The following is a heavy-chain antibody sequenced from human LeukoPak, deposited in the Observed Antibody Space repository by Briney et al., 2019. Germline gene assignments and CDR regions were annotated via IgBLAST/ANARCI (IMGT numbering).Heavy chain of an antibody. CDR2: ISGGGDNT. CDR1: GFPFSDFA. Sequence: GGSLRLSCAVSGFPFSDFAMSWLRQAPGQGLEWVLTISGGGDNTYFADSVKGRFTISRDNSKNTLFLQMVSLRAEDTAVYYCAKFEGALLGNYYVDVWGKGTTVTVSS. V-gene: IGHV3-23*01. J-gene: IGHJ6*03. CDR3: AKFEGALLGNYYVDV.